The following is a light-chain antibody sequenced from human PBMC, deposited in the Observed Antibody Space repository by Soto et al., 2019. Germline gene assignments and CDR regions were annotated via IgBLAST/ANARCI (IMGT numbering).Light chain of an antibody. Sequence: QLVLTQSSSASASLGSSVKLTCTLSSGHSSYIVAWHQQQPGKAPRYLMKVEGSGNYNRGSEVPDRFSGSSSGADRHLTISNLQSDDEADSYCETWDSNTRVFGGGTKLTVL. J-gene: IGLJ3*02. CDR1: SGHSSYI. CDR3: ETWDSNTRV. CDR2: VEGSGNY. V-gene: IGLV4-60*03.